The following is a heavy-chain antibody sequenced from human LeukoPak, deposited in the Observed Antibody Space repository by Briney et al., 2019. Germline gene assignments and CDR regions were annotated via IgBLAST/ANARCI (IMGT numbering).Heavy chain of an antibody. CDR3: ARDRHIVVVTGRRGNWFDP. CDR2: IYTSGST. Sequence: SGTLSLTCTVSGGSISSYYWSWIRQPAGKGLEWIGRIYTSGSTNYNPSLKSRVTMSVDTSKNQFSLKLSSVTDADTAVYYCARDRHIVVVTGRRGNWFDPWGQGTLVTVSS. CDR1: GGSISSYY. D-gene: IGHD2-21*02. V-gene: IGHV4-4*07. J-gene: IGHJ5*02.